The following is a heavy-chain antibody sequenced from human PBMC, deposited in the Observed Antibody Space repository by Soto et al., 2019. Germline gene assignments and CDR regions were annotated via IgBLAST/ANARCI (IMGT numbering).Heavy chain of an antibody. CDR1: GFTFSSYG. V-gene: IGHV3-30*18. Sequence: QVQLVESGGGVVQPGRSVRLSCAASGFTFSSYGMHWVRQAPGTGLEWVAVISYDGSNKYYADSVKGRFTISRDNSKNTLYLQMNSLRAEDTAVYYCAKGGSVDYWGQGTLVTVSS. J-gene: IGHJ4*02. CDR3: AKGGSVDY. CDR2: ISYDGSNK. D-gene: IGHD2-15*01.